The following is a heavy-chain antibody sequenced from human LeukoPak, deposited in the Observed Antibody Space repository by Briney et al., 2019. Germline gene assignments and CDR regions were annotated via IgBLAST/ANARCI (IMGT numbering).Heavy chain of an antibody. D-gene: IGHD3-22*01. CDR1: GFTFSTHG. CDR3: AKVYYDSSGYNDY. J-gene: IGHJ4*02. Sequence: GGSLRLSCAASGFTFSTHGMNWVRLAPGKGLEWVSGINSGGGTYYAEYVKGRFTISRDNSKNTLYLQMNSLRAEDTAVYYCAKVYYDSSGYNDYWGQGTLVTVSS. V-gene: IGHV3-23*01. CDR2: INSGGGT.